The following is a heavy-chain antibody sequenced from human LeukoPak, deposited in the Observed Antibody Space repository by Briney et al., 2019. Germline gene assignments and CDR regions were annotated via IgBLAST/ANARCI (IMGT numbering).Heavy chain of an antibody. J-gene: IGHJ5*02. Sequence: GGSLRLSCAASGFTVSSDYMSWVRQAPGKGLEWVSVIYSGGSTYYADSVKGRFTISRDNAKNSLYLQMNSLRAEDTAVYYCARIDYYGSGANPWGQGTLVTVSS. V-gene: IGHV3-53*01. CDR1: GFTVSSDY. CDR2: IYSGGST. CDR3: ARIDYYGSGANP. D-gene: IGHD3-10*01.